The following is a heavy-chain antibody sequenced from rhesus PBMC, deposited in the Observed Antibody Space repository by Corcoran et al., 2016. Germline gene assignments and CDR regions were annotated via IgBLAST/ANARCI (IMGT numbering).Heavy chain of an antibody. CDR1: GFSISGDYG. CDR2: IGGGSYNT. CDR3: ARVYSGSGYTQYYFEF. Sequence: QVQLQESGPGLVKPSETLSLTCAVSGFSISGDYGWSWIRQPPGKGLEWIGYIGGGSYNTKCNPSLKSRVTISKDTSKNHFSLTMNSVTAADTAVYYCARVYSGSGYTQYYFEFWGQGVLVTVSS. J-gene: IGHJ4*01. V-gene: IGHV4-127*01. D-gene: IGHD6-25*01.